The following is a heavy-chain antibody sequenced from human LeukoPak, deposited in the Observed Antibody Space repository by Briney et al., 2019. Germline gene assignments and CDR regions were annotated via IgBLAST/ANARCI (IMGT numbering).Heavy chain of an antibody. Sequence: GGSLRLSCAASGFTFSSYAMSWVRQAPGKGLEWASAISGSGGSTYYADSVKGRFTISRDNSKNTLYLQMNSLRAEDTAVYYCAKDNTMVRGVFDYWGQGTLVTVSS. CDR1: GFTFSSYA. J-gene: IGHJ4*02. V-gene: IGHV3-23*01. D-gene: IGHD3-10*01. CDR3: AKDNTMVRGVFDY. CDR2: ISGSGGST.